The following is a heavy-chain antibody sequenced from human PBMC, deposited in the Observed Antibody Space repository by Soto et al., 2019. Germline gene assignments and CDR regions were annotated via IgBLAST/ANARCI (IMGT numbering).Heavy chain of an antibody. D-gene: IGHD2-15*01. J-gene: IGHJ3*01. V-gene: IGHV3-33*01. CDR2: IWYDGSKK. CDR1: GFSFSKYG. Sequence: QVQLVESGGGVVQPGRSLSLSCAASGFSFSKYGMHWVRQAPGKGLEWVAVIWYDGSKKYYADSVKGRFTISRDNSKNTLYLQMNSLRAEDTAVYSCARAPAWRKDSPIGADGFDVWGQGTMVTVSS. CDR3: ARAPAWRKDSPIGADGFDV.